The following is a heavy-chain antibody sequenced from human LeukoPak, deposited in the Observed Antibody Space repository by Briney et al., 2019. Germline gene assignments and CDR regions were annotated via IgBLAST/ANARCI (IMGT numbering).Heavy chain of an antibody. J-gene: IGHJ4*02. V-gene: IGHV1-2*04. CDR2: INPNSGGT. CDR3: ARGGSRYGTRAAAGQFDY. D-gene: IGHD6-13*01. Sequence: ASVNVSCKASGYTFTGYYMHWVRQAPGQGLEWMGWINPNSGGTNYAQKFQGWVTMTRDTSISTAYMELSRLRSDDTAVYCCARGGSRYGTRAAAGQFDYWGQGTLVTVSS. CDR1: GYTFTGYY.